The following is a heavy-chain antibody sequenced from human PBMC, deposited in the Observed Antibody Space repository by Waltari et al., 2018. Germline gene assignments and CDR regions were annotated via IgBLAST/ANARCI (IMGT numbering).Heavy chain of an antibody. Sequence: QLQLQESGPGLVKPSETLSLTCTVSGGSISRSRYYWAWIRQPPAKGLEWIGNIYYGGSSYYNPSLKGRVTISVDTFKNQFSLKVNSVTAADTAVYFCARLDSPMVRGVLFDYWGRGSLVTVSS. CDR2: IYYGGSS. V-gene: IGHV4-39*01. CDR3: ARLDSPMVRGVLFDY. J-gene: IGHJ4*02. CDR1: GGSISRSRYY. D-gene: IGHD3-10*01.